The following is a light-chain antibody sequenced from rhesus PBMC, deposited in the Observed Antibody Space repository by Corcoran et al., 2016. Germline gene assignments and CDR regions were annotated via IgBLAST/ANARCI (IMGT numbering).Light chain of an antibody. CDR3: QQYSSRPPT. J-gene: IGKJ4*01. Sequence: DIQMTQSPSSLSASVGDTVTITCRASQGISSWLAWYQQKPGKAPKLLIYKGSSLQSGVPSRFSGSGAGTNVTLTISRLQSEDVATYYCQQYSSRPPTFGGGTKVEIK. CDR1: QGISSW. CDR2: KGS. V-gene: IGKV1-22*01.